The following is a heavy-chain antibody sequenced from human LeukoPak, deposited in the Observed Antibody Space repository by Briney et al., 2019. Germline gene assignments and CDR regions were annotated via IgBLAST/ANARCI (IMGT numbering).Heavy chain of an antibody. J-gene: IGHJ5*01. CDR2: ILSDGSKE. V-gene: IGHV3-30*14. CDR3: AREKFDS. Sequence: GGSLRLSCAASGFTFSSYAMHWVRQAPGKGLEWVAVILSDGSKEFYTDSVKGRFTISRDNSNSLISLQMNDLTTEDTAVYYCAREKFDSWGQGTLVTVSP. CDR1: GFTFSSYA.